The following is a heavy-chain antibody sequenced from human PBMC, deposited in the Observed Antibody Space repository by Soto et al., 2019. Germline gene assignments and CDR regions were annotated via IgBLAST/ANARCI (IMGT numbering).Heavy chain of an antibody. CDR1: GFSFSSYA. CDR2: ISSSGGRT. V-gene: IGHV3-23*01. D-gene: IGHD4-4*01. CDR3: AKGQSTHSV. J-gene: IGHJ6*02. Sequence: EGQLLESGGGLVQPGGSLRLSCAASGFSFSSYAMSWVRQVPGKGLEWVSGISSSGGRTFYADSVKGRFTISRDNSENKLYLQMNSLRGEDTALYNCAKGQSTHSVWGQGTTVTVSS.